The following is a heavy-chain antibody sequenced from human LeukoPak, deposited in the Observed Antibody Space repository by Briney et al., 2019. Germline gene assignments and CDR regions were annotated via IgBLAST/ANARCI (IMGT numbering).Heavy chain of an antibody. Sequence: PGGSLRLSCAASGFTFSSYAMKWVRQAPGKGLEWVSGISGSGGSTYYADSVKGRFTISRDNSKNTLYLQMNSLRAEDTAVYYCARDETEGCSGGSCYTPWFDSWGQGTLVTVSS. V-gene: IGHV3-23*01. J-gene: IGHJ5*01. CDR3: ARDETEGCSGGSCYTPWFDS. CDR2: ISGSGGST. D-gene: IGHD2-15*01. CDR1: GFTFSSYA.